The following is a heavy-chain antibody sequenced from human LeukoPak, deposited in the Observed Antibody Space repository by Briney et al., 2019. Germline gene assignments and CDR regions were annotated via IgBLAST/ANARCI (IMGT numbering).Heavy chain of an antibody. CDR3: AKGGTNDMATSF. CDR1: GFTFSGYA. CDR2: IRYDGSNA. J-gene: IGHJ4*02. Sequence: GGSLRLSCAASGFTFSGYAMNRVRQAPGKGLEWVAFIRYDGSNAYYADSAKGRFTISRDNSKNTLYLQINSLRVEDTAVYYCAKGGTNDMATSFWGLGTLVTVSS. D-gene: IGHD5-24*01. V-gene: IGHV3-30*02.